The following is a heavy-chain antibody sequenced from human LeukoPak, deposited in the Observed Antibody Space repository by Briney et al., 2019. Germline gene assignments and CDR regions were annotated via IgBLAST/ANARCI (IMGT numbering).Heavy chain of an antibody. Sequence: ASVKVSCKASGYTFTTKYMHWVRQAPGQGLEWMGWMNPNSGDTKYAQKFQGRVTMIRETSITTAYMELSRLRSDDTAVYYCATDQYTSSSGRFDPWGQGSLVTVSS. D-gene: IGHD6-6*01. CDR1: GYTFTTKY. CDR2: MNPNSGDT. J-gene: IGHJ5*02. CDR3: ATDQYTSSSGRFDP. V-gene: IGHV1-2*02.